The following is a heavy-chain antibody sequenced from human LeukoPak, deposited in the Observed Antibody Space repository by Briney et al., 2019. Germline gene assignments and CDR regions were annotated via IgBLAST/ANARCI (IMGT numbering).Heavy chain of an antibody. J-gene: IGHJ3*02. V-gene: IGHV1-2*02. D-gene: IGHD5-24*01. CDR3: ARRDGYTIADAFDI. CDR1: GYTFTGYY. CDR2: INPNSGGT. Sequence: GASVKVSCKASGYTFTGYYMHWVRQAPGQGLEWMGWINPNSGGTNYAQKFQGRVTMTRDTSISTAYMELSRLRSDDTAVYCCARRDGYTIADAFDIWGQGTMVTVSS.